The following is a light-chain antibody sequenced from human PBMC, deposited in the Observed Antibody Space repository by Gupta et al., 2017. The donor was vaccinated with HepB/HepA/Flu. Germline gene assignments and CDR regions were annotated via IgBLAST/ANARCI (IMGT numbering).Light chain of an antibody. CDR3: QEYNYWPMSN. CDR1: QSVATN. J-gene: IGKJ2*01. V-gene: IGKV3-15*01. CDR2: ASS. Sequence: EVEMTQSPATLSVSPGERATLSCRASQSVATNVAWYQQKPGQAPRLLIYASSTRAAGVSARFSGSGSGTDFTLTISSLQSDDFTLYFCQEYNYWPMSNFGQGTKMEIK.